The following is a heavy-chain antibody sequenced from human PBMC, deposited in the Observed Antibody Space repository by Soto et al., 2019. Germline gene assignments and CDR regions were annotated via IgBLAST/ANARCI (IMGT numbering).Heavy chain of an antibody. J-gene: IGHJ6*03. Sequence: GGSLRLSCAASGFTFTTYAMTWVRQAPGKGLEWVSALSGNGANTFYADSVKGRFTISRDNSKDTLYLHMNSLRAEDTAVYYCARGNTPNYYYYMDVWGKGTTVTVSS. CDR3: ARGNTPNYYYYMDV. CDR1: GFTFTTYA. D-gene: IGHD2-15*01. CDR2: LSGNGANT. V-gene: IGHV3-23*01.